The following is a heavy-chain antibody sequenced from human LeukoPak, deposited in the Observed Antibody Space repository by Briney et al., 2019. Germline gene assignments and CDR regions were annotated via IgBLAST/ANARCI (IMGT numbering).Heavy chain of an antibody. Sequence: GRSLRLSCAASGFTFSNYDMHWVRQAPGKGLEWVAVISYDGTNKYYADSVKGRFTISRDNSKNTLYLQMNSLRAEDTAVYYCANIIRKYTSGYYYFDYWGQGTLVTVSS. CDR1: GFTFSNYD. CDR2: ISYDGTNK. V-gene: IGHV3-30*18. CDR3: ANIIRKYTSGYYYFDY. D-gene: IGHD6-25*01. J-gene: IGHJ4*02.